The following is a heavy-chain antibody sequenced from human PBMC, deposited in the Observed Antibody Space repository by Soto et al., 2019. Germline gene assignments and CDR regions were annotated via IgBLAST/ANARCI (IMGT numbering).Heavy chain of an antibody. D-gene: IGHD6-19*01. J-gene: IGHJ4*02. CDR2: IYYSGST. CDR1: GGSISSYY. Sequence: SETLSLTCTVSGGSISSYYWSWIRQPPGKGLEWIGYIYYSGSTNYNPSLKSRVTISVDTSKNQFSLKLSSVTAADTAVYYCARAVAGLFDYWGQGTLVTVS. V-gene: IGHV4-59*01. CDR3: ARAVAGLFDY.